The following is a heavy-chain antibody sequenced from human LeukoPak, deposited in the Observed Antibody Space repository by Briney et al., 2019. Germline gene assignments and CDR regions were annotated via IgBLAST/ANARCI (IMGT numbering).Heavy chain of an antibody. V-gene: IGHV3-74*01. J-gene: IGHJ4*02. CDR3: ARDRGPRTGFMVREAYDY. D-gene: IGHD3-10*01. CDR2: INTDGSIT. CDR1: GFTFSDYW. Sequence: GGSLRLSCAASGFTFSDYWIHWVRQAPGKGLVWVSRINTDGSITNYADSVKGRFSISRDNAKNTLYLQMSSLRAEDTAVYYCARDRGPRTGFMVREAYDYWGQGTLVTVSP.